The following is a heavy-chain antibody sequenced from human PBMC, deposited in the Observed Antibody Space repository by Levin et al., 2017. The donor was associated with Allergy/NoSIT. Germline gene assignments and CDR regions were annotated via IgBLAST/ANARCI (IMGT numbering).Heavy chain of an antibody. CDR1: GFSLTTAGVA. Sequence: ESGPTLVKPTQTLTLTCTFSGFSLTTAGVAVGWIRQPPGKALEWLALIYWDDDKRYSPSLKNRLTITKDTSKNQVVLTLTNMDPVDTATYYCARARYYDHEGNWFDPWGQGTLVTVSS. D-gene: IGHD3-3*01. CDR3: ARARYYDHEGNWFDP. J-gene: IGHJ5*02. CDR2: IYWDDDK. V-gene: IGHV2-5*02.